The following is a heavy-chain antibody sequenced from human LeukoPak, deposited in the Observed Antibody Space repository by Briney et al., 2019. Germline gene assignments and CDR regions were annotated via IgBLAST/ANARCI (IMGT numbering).Heavy chain of an antibody. V-gene: IGHV1-3*01. CDR3: ARDYDYGSGSYILDY. CDR1: GYTFTSYA. J-gene: IGHJ4*02. Sequence: ASVKVSCKASGYTFTSYAMHWVRQAPGQRLEWMGWINAGNGNTKYSQKFQGRGTITRDTSASTAYMELSSLRSEDTAVYYCARDYDYGSGSYILDYWGQGTLVTVSS. D-gene: IGHD3-10*01. CDR2: INAGNGNT.